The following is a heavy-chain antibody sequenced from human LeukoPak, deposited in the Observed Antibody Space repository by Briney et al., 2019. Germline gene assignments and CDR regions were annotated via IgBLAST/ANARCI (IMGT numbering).Heavy chain of an antibody. CDR1: GFTFDDYA. CDR2: ISWNSGSI. CDR3: AKDLSHDYYDSSGWYFDL. J-gene: IGHJ2*01. V-gene: IGHV3-9*01. D-gene: IGHD3-22*01. Sequence: GGSLRLSCAASGFTFDDYAMHWVRQAPGKGLEWVSGISWNSGSIGYADSVKGRFTISRDNAKNSLYLQMNSLRAEDTALYYCAKDLSHDYYDSSGWYFDLWGRGTLVTVSS.